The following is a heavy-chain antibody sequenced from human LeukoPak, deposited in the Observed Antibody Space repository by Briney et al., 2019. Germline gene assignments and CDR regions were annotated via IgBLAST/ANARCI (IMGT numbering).Heavy chain of an antibody. CDR1: GGSISSTSSY. V-gene: IGHV4-61*05. CDR3: ARVFRRDGYFDY. CDR2: IFYSGNT. J-gene: IGHJ4*02. D-gene: IGHD5-24*01. Sequence: SETLSLTCTVSGGSISSTSSYWGWIRQPPGKGLEWIGYIFYSGNTDYNPSLKSRVTISVDTSRNQFSLKLDSVTAADTAVYYCARVFRRDGYFDYWGQGTLVTVSS.